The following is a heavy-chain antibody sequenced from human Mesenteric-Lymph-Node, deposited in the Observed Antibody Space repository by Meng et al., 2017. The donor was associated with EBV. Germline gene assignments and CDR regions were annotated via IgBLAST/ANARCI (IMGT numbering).Heavy chain of an antibody. CDR3: AISVAAVGDNWFDP. Sequence: QVQLVESGGGVVTPWKSLRLSCAGSGFPFRNYALHWVRQAPGKGLEWVAVISYDGSSKYHADSVKGRFTISRDNSKNTLYLQMSSLGPEDTAMYYCAISVAAVGDNWFDPWGQGTLVTVSS. D-gene: IGHD6-13*01. CDR2: ISYDGSSK. J-gene: IGHJ5*02. CDR1: GFPFRNYA. V-gene: IGHV3-30*04.